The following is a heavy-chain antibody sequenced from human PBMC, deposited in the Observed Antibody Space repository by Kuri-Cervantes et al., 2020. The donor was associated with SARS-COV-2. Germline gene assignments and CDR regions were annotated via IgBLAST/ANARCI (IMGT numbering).Heavy chain of an antibody. Sequence: SVKVSCKASGYTFTSYGISWVRQAPGQGLEWMGGIIPIFGTANYAQKFQGRVTITADESTSTAYMELSSLRSEDTAVYYCARENGGVRGEWGLYYYYYYMDVWGKGTTVTVSS. CDR3: ARENGGVRGEWGLYYYYYYMDV. J-gene: IGHJ6*03. CDR2: IIPIFGTA. D-gene: IGHD3-10*01. V-gene: IGHV1-69*13. CDR1: GYTFTSYG.